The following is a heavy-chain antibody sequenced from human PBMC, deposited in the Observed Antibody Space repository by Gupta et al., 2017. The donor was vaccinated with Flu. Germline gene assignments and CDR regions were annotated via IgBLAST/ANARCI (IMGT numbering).Heavy chain of an antibody. CDR3: AKVRSPGYYYYGMDV. V-gene: IGHV3-23*01. Sequence: EVQLLESGGGLVQPGGSLRHSCAASGFPFSCYALCWVRQAPGKGLEWVSAISGSGGSTYYADSVKGRFTISRDKSKNTLYLQMNSLRAEETAVYYCAKVRSPGYYYYGMDVWGQGTTVTVS. CDR1: GFPFSCYA. J-gene: IGHJ6*02. CDR2: ISGSGGST.